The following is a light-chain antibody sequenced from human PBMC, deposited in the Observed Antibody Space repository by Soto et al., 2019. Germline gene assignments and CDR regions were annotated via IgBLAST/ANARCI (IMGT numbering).Light chain of an antibody. J-gene: IGKJ4*01. Sequence: DIQMTQSPSSVSASVGDRVTITCRASQAISTWVAWYQQKPGKAPKLLISAASTLQSGVPRRFSGSGSGTDFTLIISSLQPEDFATYFWQQGDSFPFTFGGGTKVQIK. CDR3: QQGDSFPFT. CDR2: AAS. CDR1: QAISTW. V-gene: IGKV1-12*01.